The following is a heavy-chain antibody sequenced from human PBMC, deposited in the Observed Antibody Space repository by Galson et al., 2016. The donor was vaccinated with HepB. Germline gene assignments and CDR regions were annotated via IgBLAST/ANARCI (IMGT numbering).Heavy chain of an antibody. CDR1: GLSFDTYA. Sequence: SLRLSCAASGLSFDTYAMNWLRQAPGKGPEWLSYISSSGNRIYVKDSVKGRFSLSRDNGKNLLYLKMHSLRAEDTAVYYCATNGEPHGENAGFDHWAQGTLGTVSS. V-gene: IGHV3-48*03. CDR2: ISSSGNRI. J-gene: IGHJ4*02. CDR3: ATNGEPHGENAGFDH. D-gene: IGHD4-17*01.